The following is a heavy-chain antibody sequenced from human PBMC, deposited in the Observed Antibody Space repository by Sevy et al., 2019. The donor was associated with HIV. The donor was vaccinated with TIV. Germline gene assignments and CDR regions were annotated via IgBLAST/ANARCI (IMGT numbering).Heavy chain of an antibody. D-gene: IGHD3-3*01. CDR1: GFSLSTSGVG. J-gene: IGHJ6*02. CDR3: AHTSGIFGPYGMDV. CDR2: IYWNDDK. V-gene: IGHV2-5*01. Sequence: SGPTLVKPTQTLTLTCTFSGFSLSTSGVGVGWIRQPPGKALEWLALIYWNDDKRYSPSLKSRLTITTDTSKNQVILTMTNMDPVDTATYYCAHTSGIFGPYGMDVWGQGTTVTVSS.